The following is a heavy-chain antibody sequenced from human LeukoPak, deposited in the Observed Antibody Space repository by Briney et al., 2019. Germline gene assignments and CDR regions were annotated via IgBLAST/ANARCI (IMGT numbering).Heavy chain of an antibody. CDR1: GGSISSSSYY. CDR2: IYYSGST. D-gene: IGHD4-17*01. J-gene: IGHJ1*01. V-gene: IGHV4-39*01. CDR3: ARQSGDYGEYFQH. Sequence: PSETLSLTCTVSGGSISSSSYYWGWIRQPPGKGLEWIGSIYYSGSTYYNPSLKSRVTISVDTSKNQFSLKLSSVTAADTAVYYCARQSGDYGEYFQHWGQGTLVTVSS.